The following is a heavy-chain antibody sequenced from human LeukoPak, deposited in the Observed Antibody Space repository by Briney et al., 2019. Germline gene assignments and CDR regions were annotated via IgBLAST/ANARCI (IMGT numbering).Heavy chain of an antibody. CDR1: GFNFDDYG. CDR3: ARGYYYDSSGYSFFDY. CDR2: INWNGGST. V-gene: IGHV3-20*04. D-gene: IGHD3-22*01. J-gene: IGHJ4*02. Sequence: GGSLRLSCAASGFNFDDYGMSWVRQALGMGLEWVSGINWNGGSTGYADSVKGRFTISRDNAKNSLYLQMNSLRAEDTALYYCARGYYYDSSGYSFFDYWGQGTLVTVSS.